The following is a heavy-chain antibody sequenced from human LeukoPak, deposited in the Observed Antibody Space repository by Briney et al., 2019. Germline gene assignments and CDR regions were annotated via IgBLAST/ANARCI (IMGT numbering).Heavy chain of an antibody. CDR1: GFTFDNYN. J-gene: IGHJ4*02. CDR3: ARSAGGNYFDY. V-gene: IGHV3-21*01. D-gene: IGHD2-8*02. Sequence: GGSLRLSCAASGFTFDNYNMNWVRQAPGKGLEWVSFISSGTHYIFEADSVKGRFTVTKDTALNSLSLQMNSLRADDTAVYYCARSAGGNYFDYWDQGTLVTVSS. CDR2: ISSGTHYI.